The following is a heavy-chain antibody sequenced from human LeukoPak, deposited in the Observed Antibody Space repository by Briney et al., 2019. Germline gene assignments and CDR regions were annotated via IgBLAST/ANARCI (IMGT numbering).Heavy chain of an antibody. V-gene: IGHV4-34*01. CDR3: ARAHQSLAAAGQYNWFDP. Sequence: SETLSLTCAVYGGSFSGYYWSWIRQPPGKGLEWIGEINHSGSTNYNPSLKSRVTISVDTSKNQFSLKLSSVTAADTAVYYCARAHQSLAAAGQYNWFDPRGQGTPVTVSS. CDR1: GGSFSGYY. CDR2: INHSGST. J-gene: IGHJ5*02. D-gene: IGHD6-13*01.